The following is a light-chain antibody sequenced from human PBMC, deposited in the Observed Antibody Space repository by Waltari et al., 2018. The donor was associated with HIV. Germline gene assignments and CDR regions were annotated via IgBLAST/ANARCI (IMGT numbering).Light chain of an antibody. V-gene: IGLV1-51*01. CDR2: DNN. Sequence: QSVLTQPPSVSAAPGQKVTISCSGSSSNIGNNYVSWYQQLPGTAPKLLIYDNNQRPSAIPDLFSRSKSGTSATLGITGLQTGDEADYYCGTWDSSLSAVVFGGGTKLTVL. J-gene: IGLJ2*01. CDR3: GTWDSSLSAVV. CDR1: SSNIGNNY.